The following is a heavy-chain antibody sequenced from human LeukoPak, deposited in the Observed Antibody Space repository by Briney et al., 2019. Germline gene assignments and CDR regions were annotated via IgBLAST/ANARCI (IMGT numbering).Heavy chain of an antibody. Sequence: SETLSLTCTVPGGSISSYYWSWIRQPPGKGLEWIAYIYYSGSTSYNPSLKSRVTISLDTSRNQFSLKLSSVTAADTAVYYCARDRSRPNPFFDSWGQGTLVTVSS. CDR1: GGSISSYY. CDR2: IYYSGST. D-gene: IGHD6-13*01. CDR3: ARDRSRPNPFFDS. J-gene: IGHJ4*02. V-gene: IGHV4-59*01.